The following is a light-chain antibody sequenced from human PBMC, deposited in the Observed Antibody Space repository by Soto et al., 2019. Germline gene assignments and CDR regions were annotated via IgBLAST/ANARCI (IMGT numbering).Light chain of an antibody. CDR1: QSLLHSTGYNY. CDR3: MQALQTPRT. CDR2: LGS. V-gene: IGKV2-28*01. J-gene: IGKJ1*01. Sequence: DIMMTQSPLSLPVTPGEPASISCRSSQSLLHSTGYNYSDWYLQKPGQSPQLLIYLGSNRASGVPDRFSGSGSGTDFTLKISRVEAEDVGIYYCMQALQTPRTFGQGTKVEIK.